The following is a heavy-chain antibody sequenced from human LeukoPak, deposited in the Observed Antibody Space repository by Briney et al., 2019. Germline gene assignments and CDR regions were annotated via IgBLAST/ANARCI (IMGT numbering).Heavy chain of an antibody. J-gene: IGHJ4*02. V-gene: IGHV4-34*01. CDR1: GGSFSDYQ. Sequence: PSETLSLTCAVSGGSFSDYQWNWIRQSPGKGLEWLGDISHSGTTTYNPSLKNRLTISIDTSRNQFSLKLSSVTAADTAVYYCARQRYDYGDGPALDYWGQGTLVTVSS. CDR2: ISHSGTT. D-gene: IGHD3-16*01. CDR3: ARQRYDYGDGPALDY.